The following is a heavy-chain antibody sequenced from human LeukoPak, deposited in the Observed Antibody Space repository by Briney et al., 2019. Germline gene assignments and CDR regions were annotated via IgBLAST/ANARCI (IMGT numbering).Heavy chain of an antibody. CDR3: ARDGPITNYFGN. Sequence: GRSLRLSCAASGFTFSSYAMHWVRQAPGKGLEWVAVISYDGSNKYYADSVKGRFTISRDNSKNTLYLQMNSLRGEDTAVYYCARDGPITNYFGNWGQGTLVTVSS. J-gene: IGHJ4*02. D-gene: IGHD3-10*01. CDR1: GFTFSSYA. V-gene: IGHV3-30*14. CDR2: ISYDGSNK.